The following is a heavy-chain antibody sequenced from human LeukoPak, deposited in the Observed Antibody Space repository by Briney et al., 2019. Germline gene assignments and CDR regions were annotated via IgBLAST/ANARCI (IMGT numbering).Heavy chain of an antibody. CDR3: ARLKAGN. V-gene: IGHV3-11*01. Sequence: GGSLRLSCAASGFTFSDYYMSWIRQAPGKGLEWVSYISDRGDTIYYADSVKGRFTVSRDNANNSVSLQMNSLSADDTTVYYCARLKAGNWGPGTLVTVSS. J-gene: IGHJ4*02. CDR2: ISDRGDTI. CDR1: GFTFSDYY.